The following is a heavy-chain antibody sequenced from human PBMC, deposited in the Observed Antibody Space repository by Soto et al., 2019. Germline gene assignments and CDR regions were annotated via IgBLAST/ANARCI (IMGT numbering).Heavy chain of an antibody. J-gene: IGHJ4*02. CDR3: AGGYNSAWSDYFDY. D-gene: IGHD3-3*01. CDR2: IYYSGST. V-gene: IGHV4-59*01. CDR1: GVSISSYY. Sequence: SETLSLTCTVSGVSISSYYWNWIRQPPWKGLEWIGYIYYSGSTHYNPSLKSRVAISVDTSKNQLSLRLSSVTAADTAVYYCAGGYNSAWSDYFDYWGQGNVLTVSS.